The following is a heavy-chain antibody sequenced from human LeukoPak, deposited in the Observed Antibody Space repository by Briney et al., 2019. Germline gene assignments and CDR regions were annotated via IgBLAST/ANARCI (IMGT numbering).Heavy chain of an antibody. J-gene: IGHJ6*02. Sequence: GRSLRLSCAASGFTFSNYAMSWVRQAPGTGLEWVSGISGSGGSTYYADSVKGRFTISRDNSENTLFLQMNSLRAEDTAVYYCARGHYGMDVWGQGTTVTVSS. V-gene: IGHV3-23*01. CDR1: GFTFSNYA. CDR2: ISGSGGST. CDR3: ARGHYGMDV.